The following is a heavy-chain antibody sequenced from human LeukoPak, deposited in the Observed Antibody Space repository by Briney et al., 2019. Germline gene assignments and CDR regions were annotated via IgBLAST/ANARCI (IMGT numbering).Heavy chain of an antibody. Sequence: PGGSLRLSCAASGFTFDDYTMHWVRQAPGKGLEWVSLISWDGGSTYYADSVKGRFTISRDNSKNSLYLQMNSLRTEDTALYYCVRGWELLRYFDYWGQGTLVTVSS. CDR2: ISWDGGST. D-gene: IGHD1-26*01. J-gene: IGHJ4*02. CDR3: VRGWELLRYFDY. V-gene: IGHV3-43*01. CDR1: GFTFDDYT.